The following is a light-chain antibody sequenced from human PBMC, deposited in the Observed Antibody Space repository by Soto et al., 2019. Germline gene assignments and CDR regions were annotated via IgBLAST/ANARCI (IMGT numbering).Light chain of an antibody. V-gene: IGLV1-51*01. Sequence: QSVLTQPPSASGTPGQRVTISCSGSSSNIGSNYVGWYYQVPGTAPKLLIYDFNKRPSGIPDRFSASKSGTSATLVITGLQAGDEAVYYCGTWDTKLGARVFGGGTKLTVL. CDR3: GTWDTKLGARV. CDR1: SSNIGSNY. J-gene: IGLJ3*02. CDR2: DFN.